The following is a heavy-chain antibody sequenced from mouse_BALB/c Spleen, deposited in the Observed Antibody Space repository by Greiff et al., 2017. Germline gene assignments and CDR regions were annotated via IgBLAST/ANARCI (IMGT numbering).Heavy chain of an antibody. J-gene: IGHJ4*01. CDR3: ARSNDPAYYGISYAMDY. V-gene: IGHV1-82*01. D-gene: IGHD2-10*01. CDR2: IYPGDGDT. CDR1: GYAFSSSW. Sequence: QVQLQQSGAELMKPGASVKISCKASGYAFSSSWMNWVKQRPGQGLEWIGRIYPGDGDTNYNGKFKGKATLTADKSSSTAYMQLSSLTSVDSAVYFCARSNDPAYYGISYAMDYWGQGTSVTVSS.